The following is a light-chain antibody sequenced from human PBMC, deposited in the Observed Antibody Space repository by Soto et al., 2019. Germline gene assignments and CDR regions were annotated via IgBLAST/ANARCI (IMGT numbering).Light chain of an antibody. J-gene: IGLJ2*01. CDR3: CSYAGRYTVV. CDR2: DVS. Sequence: QSVLTQPRSVSGSPGQSVTISCTGTNSDVGGYNFVSWYQQHPGKAPKLMIYDVSMRPSGVPDRFSGSKSGNTASLTISGLQAEDEADYCCCSYAGRYTVVFGGGTKLTVL. V-gene: IGLV2-11*01. CDR1: NSDVGGYNF.